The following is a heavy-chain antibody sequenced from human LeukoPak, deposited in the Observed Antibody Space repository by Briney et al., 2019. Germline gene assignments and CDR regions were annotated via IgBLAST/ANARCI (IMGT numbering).Heavy chain of an antibody. CDR2: INAGNGNT. Sequence: ASVKFSCKASGYTFTSYAMHWVRQAPGQRLEWMGWINAGNGNTKYSQKFQGRVTITRDTSTSTAYMELRSLRSDDTAVYYCARDQGIVGATHYYYYYGMDVWGQGTTVTVSS. CDR1: GYTFTSYA. D-gene: IGHD1-26*01. J-gene: IGHJ6*02. V-gene: IGHV1-3*01. CDR3: ARDQGIVGATHYYYYYGMDV.